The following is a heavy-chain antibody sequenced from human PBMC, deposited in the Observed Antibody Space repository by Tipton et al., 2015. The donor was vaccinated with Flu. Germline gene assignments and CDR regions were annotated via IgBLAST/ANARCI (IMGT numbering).Heavy chain of an antibody. Sequence: TLSLTCTVSGGSFSDSYWSWIRQPAGKGLEWIGRIYTSGITNYNPSLKSRVIMSVDTSKNQFSLNLSSVTAADTAVYYCARDPGSRMFDPWGQGTLVTVSS. J-gene: IGHJ5*02. D-gene: IGHD6-13*01. V-gene: IGHV4-4*07. CDR1: GGSFSDSY. CDR2: IYTSGIT. CDR3: ARDPGSRMFDP.